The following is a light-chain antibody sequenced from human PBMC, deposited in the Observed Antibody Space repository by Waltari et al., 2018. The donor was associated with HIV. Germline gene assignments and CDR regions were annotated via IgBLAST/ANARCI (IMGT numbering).Light chain of an antibody. V-gene: IGKV3-20*01. CDR1: RSIMSSF. CDR3: QQYGSLST. CDR2: GAS. J-gene: IGKJ4*01. Sequence: ETVLTQSPGNLSLYQGERATLSCRASRSIMSSFLAWYQHKPGQAPRLLIYGASSRATGTPDRFSGSGSGTEFTLTISGLESEDSAVYYCQQYGSLSTFGGGTKVEIK.